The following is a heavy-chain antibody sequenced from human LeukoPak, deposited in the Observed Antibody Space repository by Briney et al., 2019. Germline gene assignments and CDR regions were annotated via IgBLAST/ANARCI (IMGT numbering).Heavy chain of an antibody. CDR2: IIPIFGTA. D-gene: IGHD3-9*01. CDR1: GGTFSSYA. Sequence: ASVKVSCKASGGTFSSYAISWVRQAPGQGLEWMGGIIPIFGTANYAQKFQGRVTITADKSTSTAYMELSSLRSEDTVVYYCARDPRDILTGRNWFDPWGQGTLVTASS. J-gene: IGHJ5*02. V-gene: IGHV1-69*06. CDR3: ARDPRDILTGRNWFDP.